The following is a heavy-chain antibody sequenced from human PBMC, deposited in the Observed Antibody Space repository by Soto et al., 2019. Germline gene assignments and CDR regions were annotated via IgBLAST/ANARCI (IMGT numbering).Heavy chain of an antibody. CDR1: GFTFGSYW. V-gene: IGHV3-7*05. CDR3: ARDVSPGTSPLSLDAFDI. Sequence: EAQLVESGGGLVQPGGSLRLSCEASGFTFGSYWMTWVRQAPGKGLEWVANIKRDGSEKSYLDSVRGRFTISRDNVGNSLSLQMNNVRVDDTALYSCARDVSPGTSPLSLDAFDIWGQRTMVTVSS. J-gene: IGHJ3*02. CDR2: IKRDGSEK. D-gene: IGHD3-10*01.